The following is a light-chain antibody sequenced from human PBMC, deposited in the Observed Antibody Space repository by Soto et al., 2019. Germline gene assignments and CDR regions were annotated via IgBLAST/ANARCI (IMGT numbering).Light chain of an antibody. CDR3: KQRSIWPGALT. Sequence: EIVLPQSPATLSLSPGERATLYCRASQSVSSYLAWYKKKPGQAPRLLIYDASNRATGIPARFSGSGSGTDFTLTISSLEPEDFAVYYCKQRSIWPGALTFGGGTKVEIK. CDR1: QSVSSY. J-gene: IGKJ4*01. CDR2: DAS. V-gene: IGKV3-11*01.